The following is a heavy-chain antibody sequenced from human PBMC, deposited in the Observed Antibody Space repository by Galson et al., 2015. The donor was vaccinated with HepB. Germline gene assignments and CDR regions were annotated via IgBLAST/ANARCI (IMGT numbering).Heavy chain of an antibody. CDR1: GFTFSSYA. J-gene: IGHJ6*02. Sequence: SLRLTCAASGFTFSSYAMSWVRQAPGKGLEWVSAISGSGGSTYYADSVKGRFTISRDNSKNTLYLQMNSLRAEDTAVYYCAKGREGIVVVVGFYYYYGMDVWGQGTTVTVSS. V-gene: IGHV3-23*01. D-gene: IGHD2-15*01. CDR2: ISGSGGST. CDR3: AKGREGIVVVVGFYYYYGMDV.